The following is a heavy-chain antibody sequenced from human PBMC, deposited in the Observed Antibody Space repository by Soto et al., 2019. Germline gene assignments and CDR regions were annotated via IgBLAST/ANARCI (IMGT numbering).Heavy chain of an antibody. CDR3: ANERLGYCSGGSCRYYYYYGMDV. V-gene: IGHV3-9*01. Sequence: EVQLVESGGGLVQPGRSLRLSCAASGFTFDDYAMHWVRQAQGKGLEWVSGISWNSGSIGYADSVKGRFTISRDNAKNSLDLQMNSLRAEDTALYYCANERLGYCSGGSCRYYYYYGMDVWGQGTTVTVSS. CDR2: ISWNSGSI. J-gene: IGHJ6*02. D-gene: IGHD2-15*01. CDR1: GFTFDDYA.